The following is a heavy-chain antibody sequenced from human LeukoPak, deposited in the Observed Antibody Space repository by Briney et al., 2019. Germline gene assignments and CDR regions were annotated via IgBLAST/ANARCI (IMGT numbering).Heavy chain of an antibody. CDR2: INAGNGNT. J-gene: IGHJ4*02. CDR3: ARDRVPSSGALTY. CDR1: GYTFTSYA. Sequence: WASVKVSCTASGYTFTSYAMHWVRQAPGQRLEWMGWINAGNGNTKYSQKFQGRVTITRDTSASTAYMELSSLRSEDTAVYYCARDRVPSSGALTYWGQGTLVTVSS. V-gene: IGHV1-3*01. D-gene: IGHD6-19*01.